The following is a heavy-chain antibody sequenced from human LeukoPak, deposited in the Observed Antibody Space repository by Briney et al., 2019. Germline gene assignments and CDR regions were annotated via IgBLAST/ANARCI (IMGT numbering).Heavy chain of an antibody. CDR2: ISYDGSNK. J-gene: IGHJ4*02. CDR1: GFTFSSYA. V-gene: IGHV3-30*04. CDR3: SRASLDFDY. Sequence: GGSLRLSCAASGFTFSSYAMHWVRQAPGKGLEWVAVISYDGSNKYYADSVKGRFTISRDNSKNTLYLQMNSLRAEDTAVYYCSRASLDFDYWGQGTLVTVSS.